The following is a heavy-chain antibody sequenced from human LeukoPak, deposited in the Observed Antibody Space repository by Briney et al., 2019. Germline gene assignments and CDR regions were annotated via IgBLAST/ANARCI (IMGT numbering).Heavy chain of an antibody. J-gene: IGHJ4*02. D-gene: IGHD6-13*01. V-gene: IGHV4-59*01. CDR3: ATGVHGIAAAGDYYFDY. CDR2: MYYRGNT. Sequence: GSLRLSCAASGFTFNTYAMSWIRQPPGKGLEWIGYMYYRGNTNYDPSLKSRVTISIDTPNNQFSLKLSSVTAADTAVYYCATGVHGIAAAGDYYFDYWGQGTLVTVSS. CDR1: GFTFNTYA.